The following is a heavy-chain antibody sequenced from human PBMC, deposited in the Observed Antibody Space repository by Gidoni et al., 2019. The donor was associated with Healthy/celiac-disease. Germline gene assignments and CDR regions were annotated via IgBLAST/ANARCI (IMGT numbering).Heavy chain of an antibody. D-gene: IGHD3-9*01. Sequence: QVQLVESGGGVVQPGRSLRLSCAASGFTFSSYAMHWVRQAPGKGLEWVAVISYDGSNKYYADSVKGRFTISRDNSKNTLYLQMNSLRAEDTAVYYCARELDDILTGCSVGAFDIWGQGTMVTVSS. CDR3: ARELDDILTGCSVGAFDI. CDR2: ISYDGSNK. V-gene: IGHV3-30-3*01. J-gene: IGHJ3*02. CDR1: GFTFSSYA.